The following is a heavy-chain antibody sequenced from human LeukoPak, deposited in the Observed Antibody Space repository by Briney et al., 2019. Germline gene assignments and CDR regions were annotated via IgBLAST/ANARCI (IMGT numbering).Heavy chain of an antibody. Sequence: SETLSLTCTVAGGSITSYYWNWIRQPAGKGLEWIGRIYSSGGTDYKPSLKSRVTISVDKSKSQFSLSLTSVTAADTAVYYCARDSYDSNGYYPYFDNWGQGTLVTVSS. CDR3: ARDSYDSNGYYPYFDN. V-gene: IGHV4-4*07. CDR2: IYSSGGT. D-gene: IGHD3-22*01. CDR1: GGSITSYY. J-gene: IGHJ4*02.